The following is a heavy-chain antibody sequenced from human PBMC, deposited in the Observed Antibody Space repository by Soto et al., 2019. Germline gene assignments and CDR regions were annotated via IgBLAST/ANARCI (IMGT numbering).Heavy chain of an antibody. D-gene: IGHD3-3*01. CDR3: VRITIFGVVITGPDY. CDR2: IIPIFGTA. CDR1: GGTFSSYA. J-gene: IGHJ4*02. Sequence: QVQLVQSGAEEKKPGYSVKVSCKASGGTFSSYAISWVRQAPGQGLEWMGGIIPIFGTANYAQKFQGRVTITADESTSTAYMELSSLRSEDTAVYYCVRITIFGVVITGPDYWGQGTLVTVSS. V-gene: IGHV1-69*01.